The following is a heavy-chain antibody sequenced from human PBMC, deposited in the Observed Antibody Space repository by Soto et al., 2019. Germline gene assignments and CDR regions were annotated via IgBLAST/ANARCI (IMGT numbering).Heavy chain of an antibody. D-gene: IGHD3-22*01. CDR3: AHRGYYYDSSGYYSAAEYFQH. J-gene: IGHJ1*01. V-gene: IGHV2-5*05. CDR2: IYWDDDK. Sequence: QITLKESGPTLVKPTQTLTLTCTFSGFSLSTSGVGVGWIRQPPGKALEWLALIYWDDDKRYGPSLKSRLTITKDTSKNQVVLTMTNMDPVDTATYYCAHRGYYYDSSGYYSAAEYFQHWGQGTLVTVSS. CDR1: GFSLSTSGVG.